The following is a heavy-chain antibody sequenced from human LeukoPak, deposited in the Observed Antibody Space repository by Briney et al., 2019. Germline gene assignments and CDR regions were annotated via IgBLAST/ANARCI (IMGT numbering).Heavy chain of an antibody. CDR1: GYTFTSYY. D-gene: IGHD3-10*01. J-gene: IGHJ4*02. Sequence: ASVKVSCKASGYTFTSYYMHWVRQAPGQGLEWVGIINPSGDPTTYAQKFQGRVTMTSDMSTSTVYMELISLRSDDTAVYYCARVFRGPDYWGQGALVTVSS. CDR2: INPSGDPT. V-gene: IGHV1-46*01. CDR3: ARVFRGPDY.